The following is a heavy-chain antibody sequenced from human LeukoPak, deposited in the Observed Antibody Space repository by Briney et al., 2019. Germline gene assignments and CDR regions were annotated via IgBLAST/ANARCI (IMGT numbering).Heavy chain of an antibody. J-gene: IGHJ4*02. CDR3: AKRGIAVAGKGFDY. V-gene: IGHV3-23*01. CDR2: ISGGGGST. Sequence: GGSLRLSCAASGFTFSSYAMSWVRQAPGKGLEWVSGISGGGGSTYYADSVKGRFTISRDNSKNTLYLQMNSLRAEDTAVYYCAKRGIAVAGKGFDYWGQGTLVTVSS. D-gene: IGHD6-19*01. CDR1: GFTFSSYA.